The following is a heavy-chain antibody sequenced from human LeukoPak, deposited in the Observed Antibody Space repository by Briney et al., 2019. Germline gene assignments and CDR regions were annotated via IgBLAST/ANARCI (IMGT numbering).Heavy chain of an antibody. CDR1: GYTFTGDY. Sequence: GASVKVACKASGYTFTGDYMHWVRQAPGQGLEWRGWINSNSGGTNYAQKFQGRVTMTTDKSISTAYMELSRMRPDQTAVNYCAKDPAPVVPAAMFPSLPEFDPCGQGTLVTVSS. CDR3: AKDPAPVVPAAMFPSLPEFDP. V-gene: IGHV1-2*02. J-gene: IGHJ5*02. D-gene: IGHD2-2*01. CDR2: INSNSGGT.